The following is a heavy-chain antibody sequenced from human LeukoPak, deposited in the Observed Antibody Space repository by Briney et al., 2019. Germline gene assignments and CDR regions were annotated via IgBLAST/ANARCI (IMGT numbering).Heavy chain of an antibody. CDR3: ARAIYDSSGYYFLPLYFDY. J-gene: IGHJ4*02. D-gene: IGHD3-22*01. CDR2: ISAYNGNT. V-gene: IGHV1-18*01. Sequence: GASVKVSCKASGYTFTSYGISWVRQARGQGLEWMGWISAYNGNTNYAQKLQGRVTMTTDTSTSTVYMELRSLRSDDTAVYYCARAIYDSSGYYFLPLYFDYLGQGTLVTGSS. CDR1: GYTFTSYG.